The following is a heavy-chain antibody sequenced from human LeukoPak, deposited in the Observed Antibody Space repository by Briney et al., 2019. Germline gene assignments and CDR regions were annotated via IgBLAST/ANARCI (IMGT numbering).Heavy chain of an antibody. CDR1: GFTFSSYS. D-gene: IGHD2-15*01. CDR3: ARDLKAGYCSGGSCSQGGHY. V-gene: IGHV3-21*01. CDR2: ISSSSSYI. J-gene: IGHJ4*02. Sequence: GGSLRLSCAASGFTFSSYSMNWVRQAPGKGLEWVSSISSSSSYIYYADSVKGRFTISRDNAKNSLYLQMKSLRAEDTAVYYCARDLKAGYCSGGSCSQGGHYWGQGTLVTVSS.